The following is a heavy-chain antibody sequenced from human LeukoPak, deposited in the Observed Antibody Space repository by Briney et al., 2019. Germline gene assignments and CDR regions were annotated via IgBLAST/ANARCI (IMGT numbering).Heavy chain of an antibody. D-gene: IGHD3-22*01. Sequence: PGASLRLSCAASGFTFSSYAMSWVRQAPGKGLEWVSAISSSGGSTYYADSVKGRFTISRDNSKNTLYLQMNSLRAEDTAVYYCAKGPGSSGPTGAYYYYYGMDVWGQGTTVTVSS. V-gene: IGHV3-23*01. CDR3: AKGPGSSGPTGAYYYYYGMDV. CDR1: GFTFSSYA. CDR2: ISSSGGST. J-gene: IGHJ6*02.